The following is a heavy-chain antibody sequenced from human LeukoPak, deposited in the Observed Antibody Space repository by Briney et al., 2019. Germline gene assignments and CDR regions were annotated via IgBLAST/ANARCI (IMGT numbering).Heavy chain of an antibody. D-gene: IGHD3-22*01. CDR1: GGSFSGYY. CDR3: ARDNGYYYDSSGYYYEGLFDY. V-gene: IGHV4-34*01. CDR2: INHSGST. Sequence: PSETLSLTCAVYGGSFSGYYWSWIRQPPGKGLEWIGEINHSGSTNYNPSLKSRVTISVDTSKNQFSLKLSSVTAADTAVYYCARDNGYYYDSSGYYYEGLFDYWGQGTLVTVSS. J-gene: IGHJ4*02.